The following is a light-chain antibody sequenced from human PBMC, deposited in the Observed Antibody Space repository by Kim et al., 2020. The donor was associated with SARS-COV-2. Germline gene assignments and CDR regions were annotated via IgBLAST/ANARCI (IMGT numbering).Light chain of an antibody. CDR1: QSVDSH. Sequence: EIVMTQSPAVLSVSPGERATLSCRASQSVDSHLAWYQQKPGQPPRLLMYDASTRATDVPARFSGSGSGTDFTLTISSLQSEDFAVYYCQQYSNWPPWTFGQGTKVDIK. CDR3: QQYSNWPPWT. V-gene: IGKV3-15*01. J-gene: IGKJ1*01. CDR2: DAS.